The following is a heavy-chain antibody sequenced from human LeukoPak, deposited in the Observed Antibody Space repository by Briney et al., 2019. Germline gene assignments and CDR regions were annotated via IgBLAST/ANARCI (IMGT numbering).Heavy chain of an antibody. D-gene: IGHD2-15*01. CDR3: ARDRVVAANYYYYMDV. V-gene: IGHV1-69*05. Sequence: VKVSCKASGGTFSSYAISWVGQAPGQGLEWMGRITPIFGTANYAQKLQGRVTITTDESTRTAYMELSSLRSEDTAVYYCARDRVVAANYYYYMDVWGKGTTVTVSS. CDR1: GGTFSSYA. CDR2: ITPIFGTA. J-gene: IGHJ6*03.